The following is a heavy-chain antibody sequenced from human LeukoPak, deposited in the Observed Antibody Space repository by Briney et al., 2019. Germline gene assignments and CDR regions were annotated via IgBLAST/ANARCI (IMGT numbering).Heavy chain of an antibody. CDR3: AKVLLPDYYDSSGYYCWDY. V-gene: IGHV3-23*01. CDR1: GFTFSSYA. CDR2: ISGRGGRT. J-gene: IGHJ4*02. D-gene: IGHD3-22*01. Sequence: PGGSPRLSCAASGFTFSSYAMSSGRQAPGKGLGWVSAISGRGGRTHYADSAKGRFTISRHNSKSTLYLQMNSVRAEDTGVYYCAKVLLPDYYDSSGYYCWDYWGQGTLVTVSS.